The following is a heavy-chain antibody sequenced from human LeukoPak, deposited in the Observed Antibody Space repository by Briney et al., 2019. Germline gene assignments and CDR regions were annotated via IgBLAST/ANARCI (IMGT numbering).Heavy chain of an antibody. CDR3: ARGPDSSGWYERFYYYYYGMDV. CDR2: ISSSSSYI. CDR1: GFTFSSYS. V-gene: IGHV3-21*01. J-gene: IGHJ6*02. Sequence: PGGSLRLSCAASGFTFSSYSMNWVRQAPGEGLEWVSSISSSSSYIYYADSVKGRFTISRDNAKNSLYLQMNSLRAEDTAVYYCARGPDSSGWYERFYYYYYGMDVWGQGTTVTVSS. D-gene: IGHD6-19*01.